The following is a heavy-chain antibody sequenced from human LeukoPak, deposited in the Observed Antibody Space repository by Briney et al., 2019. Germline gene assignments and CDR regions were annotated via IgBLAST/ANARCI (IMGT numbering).Heavy chain of an antibody. Sequence: PGGSLRLSCAASGFTFNGYWMSWVRQAPGKGLEWVANIKQDGSEKYYVDSVRGRFSISRDNAKNSLYLQMNSLRAEDTAVYYCARDLLGWELHYFDYWGQGTLVTVSS. J-gene: IGHJ4*02. D-gene: IGHD1-26*01. V-gene: IGHV3-7*01. CDR2: IKQDGSEK. CDR1: GFTFNGYW. CDR3: ARDLLGWELHYFDY.